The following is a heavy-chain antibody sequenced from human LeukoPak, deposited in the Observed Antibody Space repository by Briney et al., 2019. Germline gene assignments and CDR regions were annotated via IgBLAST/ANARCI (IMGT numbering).Heavy chain of an antibody. Sequence: SETLSLTCAVYGGSFSGYYWSWIRQPPGKGLEWIEEINHSGSTNYNPSLKSRVTISVDTSKNQFSLKLSSVTAADTAVYYCARGGGYYWNWGQGTLVTVSS. V-gene: IGHV4-34*01. CDR1: GGSFSGYY. D-gene: IGHD3-22*01. CDR3: ARGGGYYWN. J-gene: IGHJ4*02. CDR2: INHSGST.